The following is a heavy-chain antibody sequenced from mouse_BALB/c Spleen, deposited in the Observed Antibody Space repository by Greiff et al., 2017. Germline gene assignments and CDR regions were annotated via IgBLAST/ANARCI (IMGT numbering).Heavy chain of an antibody. V-gene: IGHV5-6-5*01. D-gene: IGHD1-1*01. CDR2: ISSGGST. CDR3: ARGDYYYYFDY. CDR1: GFTFSSYA. J-gene: IGHJ2*01. Sequence: DVKLVESGGGLVKPGGSLKLSCAASGFTFSSYAMSWVRQTPEKRLEWVASISSGGSTYYPDSVKGRFTISRDNARNILYLQMSSLRSEDTAMYYCARGDYYYYFDYWGQGTTLTVSS.